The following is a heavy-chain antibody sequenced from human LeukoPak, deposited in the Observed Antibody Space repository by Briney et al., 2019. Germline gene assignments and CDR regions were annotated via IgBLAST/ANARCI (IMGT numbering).Heavy chain of an antibody. V-gene: IGHV3-30*02. CDR3: AKALTSGWYLDAFNI. CDR1: GFTFSSYG. Sequence: GGSLRLSCAASGFTFSSYGMHWVRQAPGKGLEWVAVIWYDGSNKYYADSVKGRFTISRDNSKNTLFLEMNSLRAEDTAVYYCAKALTSGWYLDAFNIWGQGTMVTVSS. D-gene: IGHD6-19*01. CDR2: IWYDGSNK. J-gene: IGHJ3*02.